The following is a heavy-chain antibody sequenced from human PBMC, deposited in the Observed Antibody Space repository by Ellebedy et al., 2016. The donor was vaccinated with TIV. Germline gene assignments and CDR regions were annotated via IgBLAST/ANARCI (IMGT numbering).Heavy chain of an antibody. CDR1: GFTFSSYA. CDR2: ISGSGGST. CDR3: ARDREVITGTDHDAFDI. D-gene: IGHD1-20*01. V-gene: IGHV3-23*01. J-gene: IGHJ3*02. Sequence: GESLKISCAASGFTFSSYAMSWVRQAPGKGLEWVSAISGSGGSTYYADSVKGRFTISRDNSKNTLYLQMNSLRAEDTAVYYCARDREVITGTDHDAFDIWGQGTMVTVSS.